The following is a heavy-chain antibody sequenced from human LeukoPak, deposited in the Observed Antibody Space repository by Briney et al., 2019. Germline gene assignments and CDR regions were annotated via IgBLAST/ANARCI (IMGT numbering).Heavy chain of an antibody. CDR3: ASQDTAMVTYAFDI. D-gene: IGHD5-18*01. V-gene: IGHV4-4*08. CDR1: GGSISSYH. Sequence: SETLSLTCTVSGGSISSYHWTWMRQAPGKGLEWIGYMYNTGSTNYNPSLKSRVTISVDTSKNQFSLKLSSVTAADTAVYYCASQDTAMVTYAFDIWGQGTMVTVSS. J-gene: IGHJ3*02. CDR2: MYNTGST.